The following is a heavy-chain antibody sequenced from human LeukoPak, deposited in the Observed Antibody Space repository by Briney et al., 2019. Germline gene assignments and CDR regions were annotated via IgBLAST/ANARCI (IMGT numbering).Heavy chain of an antibody. V-gene: IGHV1-69*05. D-gene: IGHD3-22*01. CDR1: GGTFSSYA. CDR2: IIPIFGTA. Sequence: SVKVSCKASGGTFSSYAISWVRQAPGQGLEWMGRIIPIFGTANYAQKFQGRVTITTDESTSTAYMELSSVRSEDTAVYYCARDYYDSSGYYAFDIWGQGTMVTVSS. J-gene: IGHJ3*02. CDR3: ARDYYDSSGYYAFDI.